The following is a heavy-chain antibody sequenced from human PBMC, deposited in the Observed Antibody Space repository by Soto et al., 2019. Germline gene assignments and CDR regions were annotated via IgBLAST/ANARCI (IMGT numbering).Heavy chain of an antibody. Sequence: SVKVSCKASGGTFSSYTISWVRQAPGQGLEWMGRIIPILGIANYAQKFQGRVTITADKSTSTAYMELSSLRSEDTAVYYCARWMGYCSSTSCPNSGMEVWGQGTTVTVS. V-gene: IGHV1-69*02. CDR1: GGTFSSYT. D-gene: IGHD2-2*01. CDR3: ARWMGYCSSTSCPNSGMEV. J-gene: IGHJ6*02. CDR2: IIPILGIA.